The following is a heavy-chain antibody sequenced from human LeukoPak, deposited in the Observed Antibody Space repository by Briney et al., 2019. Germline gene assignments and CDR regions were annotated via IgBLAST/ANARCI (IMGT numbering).Heavy chain of an antibody. D-gene: IGHD5-18*01. V-gene: IGHV4-59*05. J-gene: IGHJ4*02. CDR1: GGSISSYY. CDR3: ASRGYSYGRNKPLDY. Sequence: SETLSLTCTVSGGSISSYYWSWIRQPPGKGLEWIGSIYYSGSTYYNPSLKSRVTISVDTSKNQFSLKLSSVTAADTAVYYCASRGYSYGRNKPLDYWGQGTLVTVSS. CDR2: IYYSGST.